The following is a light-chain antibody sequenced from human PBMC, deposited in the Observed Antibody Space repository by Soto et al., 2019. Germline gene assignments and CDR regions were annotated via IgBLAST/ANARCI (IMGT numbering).Light chain of an antibody. V-gene: IGKV3-11*01. CDR1: QSVSSY. CDR3: LQDYGDSWT. J-gene: IGKJ1*01. Sequence: EIVLTQSPATLSLTPGERATLSCRASQSVSSYLAWYQQKPGQAPRLPIYDASNRATGIPARFSGSGSGTDFTLTISSLQPEDFASYYCLQDYGDSWTFGQGTKVDIK. CDR2: DAS.